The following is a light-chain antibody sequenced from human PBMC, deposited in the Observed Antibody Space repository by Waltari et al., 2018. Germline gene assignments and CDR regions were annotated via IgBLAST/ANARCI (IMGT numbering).Light chain of an antibody. CDR1: QSVNTW. CDR2: RAP. V-gene: IGKV1-5*03. J-gene: IGKJ5*01. Sequence: IQMTQSPSTLSASAGDRVVITCRASQSVNTWLAWYPQRPGKAPNPLIYRAPSLQSGVPSRFSGRGSGTEFTLTINSLQAEDVAVYYCHQHYTTPWTFGQGTRLEIK. CDR3: HQHYTTPWT.